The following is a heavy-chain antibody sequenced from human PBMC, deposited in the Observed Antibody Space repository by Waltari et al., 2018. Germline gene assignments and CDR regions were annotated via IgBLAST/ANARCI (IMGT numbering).Heavy chain of an antibody. V-gene: IGHV3-23*04. J-gene: IGHJ4*02. CDR2: ISGSGGST. CDR3: AKGSLWFGELLWVTGVDY. CDR1: GFTFSSYA. Sequence: EVQLVESGGGLVQPGGSLRLSCAASGFTFSSYAMSWVRQAPGKGLEWVSAISGSGGSTYYADSVKGRFTSSRDNSKNTLYLQMNSLRAEDTAVYYCAKGSLWFGELLWVTGVDYWGQGTLVTVSS. D-gene: IGHD3-10*01.